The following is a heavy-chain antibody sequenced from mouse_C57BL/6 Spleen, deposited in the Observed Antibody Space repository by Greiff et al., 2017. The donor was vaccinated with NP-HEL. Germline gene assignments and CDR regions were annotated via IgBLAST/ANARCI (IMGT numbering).Heavy chain of an antibody. D-gene: IGHD1-1*01. Sequence: EVQVVESGGGLVKPGGSLKLSCAASGFTFSDYGMHWVRQAPEKGLEWVAYISSGSSTIYYADTVKGRFTISRDNAKNTLFLQMTSLRSEDTAMYYCARGYYGLLYYAMDYWGQGTSVTVSS. J-gene: IGHJ4*01. CDR3: ARGYYGLLYYAMDY. V-gene: IGHV5-17*01. CDR1: GFTFSDYG. CDR2: ISSGSSTI.